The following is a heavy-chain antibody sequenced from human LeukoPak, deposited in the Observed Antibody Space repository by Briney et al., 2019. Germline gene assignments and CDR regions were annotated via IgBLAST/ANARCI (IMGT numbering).Heavy chain of an antibody. D-gene: IGHD3-10*01. V-gene: IGHV4-39*07. Sequence: SETLSLTCSVSGDSISGSSYYWGLIRQPPGKGLEWIGSIYYSGSTYYNPSLKSRVTISVDTSKNQFSLKLSSVTAADTAVYYCATHTQTYYYGSGIASYWGQGTLVTVSS. CDR2: IYYSGST. CDR3: ATHTQTYYYGSGIASY. CDR1: GDSISGSSYY. J-gene: IGHJ4*02.